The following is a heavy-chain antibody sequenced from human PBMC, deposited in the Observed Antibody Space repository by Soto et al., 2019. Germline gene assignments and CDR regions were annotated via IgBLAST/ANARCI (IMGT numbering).Heavy chain of an antibody. CDR2: ISGSGFKK. CDR3: AKNQGVELVPLATVDWFDP. CDR1: GFTFSVYW. D-gene: IGHD1-26*01. Sequence: GGSLRLSCEASGFTFSVYWMLWVRQPPGKGLVWVSSISGSGFKKYYADSVKGRFTISRDNSKSTVYLELNNLSAEDTAVYHCAKNQGVELVPLATVDWFDPWGQGSVVTVSS. J-gene: IGHJ5*02. V-gene: IGHV3-23*01.